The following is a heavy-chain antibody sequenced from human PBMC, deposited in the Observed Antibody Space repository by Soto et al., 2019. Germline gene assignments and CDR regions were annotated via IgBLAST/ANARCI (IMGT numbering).Heavy chain of an antibody. Sequence: QVHLVQSGAEVKKPGASVKVSCKGSGYTFTSYGITWVRQAPGQGLEWMGWISAHNGNTDYAQKLQGRVTVTRDTSTSTAHMELRSLRSDDTAVHYCARGRYGDYWRQGALVTVSS. CDR1: GYTFTSYG. CDR3: ARGRYGDY. J-gene: IGHJ4*02. CDR2: ISAHNGNT. V-gene: IGHV1-18*01. D-gene: IGHD1-1*01.